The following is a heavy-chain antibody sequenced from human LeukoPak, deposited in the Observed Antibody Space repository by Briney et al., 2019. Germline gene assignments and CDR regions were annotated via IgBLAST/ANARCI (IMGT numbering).Heavy chain of an antibody. J-gene: IGHJ4*02. CDR2: ISGSGGST. V-gene: IGHV3-23*01. D-gene: IGHD6-19*01. Sequence: GGSLRLSCAASGFTFSNAWMSWVRQAPGKGLEWVSAISGSGGSTYYADSVKGRFTISRDNSKNTLYLQMNSLRAEDTAVYYCAKDESSALDYWGQGTLVTVSS. CDR3: AKDESSALDY. CDR1: GFTFSNAW.